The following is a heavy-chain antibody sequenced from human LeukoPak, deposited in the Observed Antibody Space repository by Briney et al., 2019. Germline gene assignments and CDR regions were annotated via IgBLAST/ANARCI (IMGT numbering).Heavy chain of an antibody. CDR1: GASISSYL. CDR2: IDHRGDT. Sequence: SETLSLTCSVSGASISSYLWTWIRQSPGKGLEWIAEIDHRGDTNYNPSVKTRVTISVDTSKNQFSLKVRSLSAADTAVYHCARGATISETGYFDFWGQGTLVTVSS. CDR3: ARGATISETGYFDF. D-gene: IGHD5-24*01. V-gene: IGHV4-34*01. J-gene: IGHJ4*03.